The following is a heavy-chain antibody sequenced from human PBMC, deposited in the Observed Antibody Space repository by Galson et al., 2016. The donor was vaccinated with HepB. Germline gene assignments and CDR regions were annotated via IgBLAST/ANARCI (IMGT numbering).Heavy chain of an antibody. CDR3: ARGEQLLVRAYFDY. D-gene: IGHD6-13*01. Sequence: SLRLSCAASGFTFSNYAIHWVRQAPGKGLEWVAVISYDGSNKYYADSVKGRFTISRDNSKNTLFLQMNSLRPDETAVYFGARGEQLLVRAYFDYWGQGTLVSVSS. CDR2: ISYDGSNK. V-gene: IGHV3-30*03. CDR1: GFTFSNYA. J-gene: IGHJ4*02.